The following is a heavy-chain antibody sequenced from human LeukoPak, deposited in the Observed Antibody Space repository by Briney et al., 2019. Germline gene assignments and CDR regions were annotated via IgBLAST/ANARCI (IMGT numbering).Heavy chain of an antibody. CDR1: GFAFSTYE. V-gene: IGHV3-48*03. CDR2: ITISGQTK. CDR3: ARGDPHADL. J-gene: IGHJ5*02. Sequence: PGGSLRLSCAASGFAFSTYEMSWVRQAPGKGLEWIADITISGQTKNYADSVKGRFTISRDNAMSSLYLQMNSLRVEDTDVFYCARGDPHADLWGQGTLVTVSS.